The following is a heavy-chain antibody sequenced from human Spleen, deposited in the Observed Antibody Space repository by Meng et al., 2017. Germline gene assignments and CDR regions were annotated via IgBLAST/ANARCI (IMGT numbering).Heavy chain of an antibody. J-gene: IGHJ3*02. CDR2: ISSSSTI. Sequence: GGSLRLSCAASGFTFSDYYMNWVRQAPGKGLEWVSSISSSSTIYYADSVKGRFTISRDKSKNTLSLQLNSLRAEDTATYYCARTDGGYCSSTACLEEAFDIWGQGTMVTVSS. D-gene: IGHD2-2*01. CDR3: ARTDGGYCSSTACLEEAFDI. V-gene: IGHV3-69-1*01. CDR1: GFTFSDYY.